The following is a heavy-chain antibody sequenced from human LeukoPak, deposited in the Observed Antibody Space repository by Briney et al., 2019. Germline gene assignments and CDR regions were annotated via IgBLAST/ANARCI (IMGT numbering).Heavy chain of an antibody. CDR1: GYTFTGYY. CDR3: ARAPHMVRGVKPFDY. CDR2: INPNSGGT. D-gene: IGHD3-10*01. Sequence: ASVKVSCKASGYTFTGYYMHWVRQAPGQGLEWMGWINPNSGGTNYAQKFQGRVTMTRDTSISTAYMERSRLRSDDTAVYYCARAPHMVRGVKPFDYWGQGTLVTVSS. V-gene: IGHV1-2*02. J-gene: IGHJ4*02.